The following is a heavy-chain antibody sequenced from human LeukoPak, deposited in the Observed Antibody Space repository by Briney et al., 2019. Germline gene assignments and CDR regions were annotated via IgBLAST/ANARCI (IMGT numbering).Heavy chain of an antibody. CDR2: IIPIFGTA. D-gene: IGHD6-13*01. V-gene: IGHV1-69*13. J-gene: IGHJ4*02. Sequence: SVKVSCTASGGTFSSYAISWVRQAPGQGLEWMGGIIPIFGTASYAQKFQGRVTITADESTSTAYMELSSLRSEDTAVYYCALAAGTEEYYFDYWGQGTLVTVSS. CDR1: GGTFSSYA. CDR3: ALAAGTEEYYFDY.